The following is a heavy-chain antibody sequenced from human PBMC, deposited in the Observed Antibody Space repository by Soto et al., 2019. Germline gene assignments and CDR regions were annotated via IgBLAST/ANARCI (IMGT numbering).Heavy chain of an antibody. Sequence: SETLSLTCTVSGGSISIYYWSWIRQPPGKGLEWIGYIYYTGATNYNPSLKSRVIISVDTSKNQFSLKLSSVTVADTAVYYCAREDSSGYYYYGMDVWGQGTSVTVSS. CDR3: AREDSSGYYYYGMDV. CDR2: IYYTGAT. V-gene: IGHV4-59*01. J-gene: IGHJ6*02. D-gene: IGHD3-22*01. CDR1: GGSISIYY.